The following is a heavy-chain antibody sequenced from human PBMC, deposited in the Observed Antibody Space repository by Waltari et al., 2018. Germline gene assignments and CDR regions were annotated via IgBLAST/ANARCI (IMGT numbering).Heavy chain of an antibody. D-gene: IGHD2-15*01. J-gene: IGHJ4*02. CDR1: GYTFTDYY. V-gene: IGHV1-2*02. Sequence: VQLVQSGAEVKKPGASVKVSCKASGYTFTDYYMHWVRQAPGQGLEWMGWINPDSGVTDYVQKFQGRVTMTSDTSINTAYMELRSLRSDDTAFYYCARVSGFCSGGSCYSDYWGQGTLVTVSS. CDR3: ARVSGFCSGGSCYSDY. CDR2: INPDSGVT.